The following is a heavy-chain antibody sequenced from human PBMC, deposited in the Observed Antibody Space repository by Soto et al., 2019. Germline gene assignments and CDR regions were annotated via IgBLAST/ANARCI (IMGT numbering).Heavy chain of an antibody. CDR2: ISSSSSYI. CDR1: GFTFSSYS. V-gene: IGHV3-21*01. Sequence: EVQLVESGGGLVKPGGSLRLSCAASGFTFSSYSMNWVRQAPGKGLEWVSSISSSSSYIYYADSVKGRFTISRDNAKNSLYLQMNSLRAEDTAVYYCARVVRPDRGYAFDIWGQGTMVTVSS. D-gene: IGHD2-15*01. CDR3: ARVVRPDRGYAFDI. J-gene: IGHJ3*02.